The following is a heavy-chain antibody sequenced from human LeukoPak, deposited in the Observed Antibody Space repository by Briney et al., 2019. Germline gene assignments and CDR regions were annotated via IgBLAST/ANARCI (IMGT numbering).Heavy chain of an antibody. Sequence: SETLSLTCAVYGGSFSGYYWTWIRQPPGKGLEWIGEINHSGSTNYNPSLKSRVTISVDKSKNQFSLKLSSVTAADTAVYYCARSVPTYNWFDPWGQGTLVTVSS. V-gene: IGHV4-34*01. CDR2: INHSGST. CDR1: GGSFSGYY. CDR3: ARSVPTYNWFDP. J-gene: IGHJ5*02. D-gene: IGHD2-2*01.